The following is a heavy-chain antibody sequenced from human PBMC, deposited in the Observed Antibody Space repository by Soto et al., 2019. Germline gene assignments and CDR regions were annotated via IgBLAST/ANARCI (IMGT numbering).Heavy chain of an antibody. D-gene: IGHD3-16*01. CDR2: ISGSGDDT. J-gene: IGHJ4*02. Sequence: GGSLRLSCVASGFTFSNFAMAWVRQAPGEGLEWVSAISGSGDDTFYADSMKGRFTISRDNSKDTLYLQINSLRAEDTAVYYRATPLPKTVTSLGFWGQGTLVTVSS. CDR3: ATPLPKTVTSLGF. V-gene: IGHV3-23*01. CDR1: GFTFSNFA.